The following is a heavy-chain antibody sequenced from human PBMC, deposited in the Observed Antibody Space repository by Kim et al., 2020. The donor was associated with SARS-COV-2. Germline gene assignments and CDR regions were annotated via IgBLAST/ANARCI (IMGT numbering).Heavy chain of an antibody. V-gene: IGHV3-15*01. Sequence: GGSLRLSCAASGFTFSNAWMSWVRQAPGKGLEWVGRIKSKTDGGTTDYAAPVKGRFTISRADTKNTLYLQMNSLKTEDTAVYYCTTASLLWFGELCYWGQGTLVTVSS. D-gene: IGHD3-10*01. CDR2: IKSKTDGGTT. CDR3: TTASLLWFGELCY. CDR1: GFTFSNAW. J-gene: IGHJ4*02.